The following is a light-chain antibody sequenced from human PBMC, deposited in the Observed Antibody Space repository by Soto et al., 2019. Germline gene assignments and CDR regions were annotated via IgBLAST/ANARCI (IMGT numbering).Light chain of an antibody. Sequence: EIVLTQSPGTLSLSPGEIATLSCRASQSVSSSFLAWYQQKPGQAPRLLIYGASSRATGIPDRFSGSGSGTDFTLTISRLEPEDFAVYYCQQYGSSPWTFGQGTKVELK. V-gene: IGKV3-20*01. CDR1: QSVSSSF. J-gene: IGKJ1*01. CDR2: GAS. CDR3: QQYGSSPWT.